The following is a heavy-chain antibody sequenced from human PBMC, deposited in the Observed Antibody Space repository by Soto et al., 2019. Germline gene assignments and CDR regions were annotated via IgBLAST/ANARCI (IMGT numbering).Heavy chain of an antibody. CDR3: ARDSANCSSTSCPRYYFDY. CDR1: GGSISSGGYY. J-gene: IGHJ4*02. V-gene: IGHV4-31*03. Sequence: PSETLSLTCTVSGGSISSGGYYWSWIRQHPGKGLEWIGYIYYSGSTYYNPSLKSRVTISVDTSKNQFSLKLSSVTAAGTAVYYCARDSANCSSTSCPRYYFDYWGQGTLVTV. D-gene: IGHD2-2*01. CDR2: IYYSGST.